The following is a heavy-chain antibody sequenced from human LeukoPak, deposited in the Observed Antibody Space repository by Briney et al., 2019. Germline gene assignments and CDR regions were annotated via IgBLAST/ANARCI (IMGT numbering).Heavy chain of an antibody. CDR1: GGSISSSFYY. J-gene: IGHJ4*02. CDR2: IHHSGTT. D-gene: IGHD6-13*01. CDR3: ATYRLGAATFDY. Sequence: SETLSLTCTVSGGSISSSFYYWGWIRQPPGKGLEWIGSIHHSGTTYYNPSLKSRVTISVDTSKNQFSLKLSSVTAADTAVYYCATYRLGAATFDYWGQGTLVTVSS. V-gene: IGHV4-39*01.